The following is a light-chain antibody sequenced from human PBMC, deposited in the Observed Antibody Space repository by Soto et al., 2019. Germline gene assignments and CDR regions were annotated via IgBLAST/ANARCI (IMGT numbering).Light chain of an antibody. CDR2: GAS. CDR3: QQYGTSPLT. Sequence: EILMTQSPATLSMSPGERATLSCRASQSVSSNLAWYQQQPGQAPRLLISGASSRATGVPDRFTGSGSGTDFTLTISRLEPEDFAVYYCQQYGTSPLTFGQGTRLEIK. V-gene: IGKV3-20*01. J-gene: IGKJ5*01. CDR1: QSVSSN.